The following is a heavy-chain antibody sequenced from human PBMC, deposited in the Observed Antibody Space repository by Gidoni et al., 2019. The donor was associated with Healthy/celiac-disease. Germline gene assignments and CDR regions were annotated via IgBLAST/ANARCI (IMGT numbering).Heavy chain of an antibody. Sequence: EVQLLESGGGLVQPGGSLRLSCAASGFTFSSYAMSWVRQAPGKGLEWVSAISGSGGSTYYADSVKGRFTISRDNSKNTLYLQMNSLRAEDTAVYYCAKVPGDLITIFGVVTLYGMDVWGQGTTVTVSS. CDR1: GFTFSSYA. CDR2: ISGSGGST. CDR3: AKVPGDLITIFGVVTLYGMDV. D-gene: IGHD3-3*01. V-gene: IGHV3-23*01. J-gene: IGHJ6*02.